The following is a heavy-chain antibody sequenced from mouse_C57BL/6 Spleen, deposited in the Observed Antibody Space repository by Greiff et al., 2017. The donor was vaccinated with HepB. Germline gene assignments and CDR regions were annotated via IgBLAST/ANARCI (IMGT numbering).Heavy chain of an antibody. D-gene: IGHD2-4*01. CDR3: ARPIYYDYYVRFAY. CDR1: GYSFTDYN. V-gene: IGHV1-39*01. J-gene: IGHJ3*01. CDR2: INPNYGTT. Sequence: VQLQQSGPELVKPGASVKISCKASGYSFTDYNMNWVKQSNGQGLEWIGVINPNYGTTSYNQKFKGKATLTVDQSSSTAYMQLNSLTSEDSAVYYCARPIYYDYYVRFAYWGQGTLVTVSA.